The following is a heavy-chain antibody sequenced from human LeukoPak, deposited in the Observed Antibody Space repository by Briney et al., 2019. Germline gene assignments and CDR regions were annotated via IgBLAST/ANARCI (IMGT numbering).Heavy chain of an antibody. Sequence: PGRSLRLSCAASGFTFSSYGMHWVRQAPGKGLEWVAVISYDGSNKYYADSVKGRFIISRDNSKNTLYLQMNSLRAEDTAVYYCAKGRGYSYGQFDYWGQGTLVTVSS. J-gene: IGHJ4*02. CDR2: ISYDGSNK. CDR3: AKGRGYSYGQFDY. V-gene: IGHV3-30*18. CDR1: GFTFSSYG. D-gene: IGHD5-18*01.